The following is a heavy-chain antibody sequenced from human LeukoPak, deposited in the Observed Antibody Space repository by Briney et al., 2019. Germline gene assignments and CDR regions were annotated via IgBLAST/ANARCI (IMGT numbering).Heavy chain of an antibody. CDR2: IIPIFGTA. Sequence: GASVKVSCKASGGTFSSYAISWVRQAPGQGLEWMGGIIPIFGTANYAQKLQGRVTMTTDTSTSTAYMELRSLRSDDTAVYYCARGRELLRYFDWLIDFDYWGQGTLVTVSS. V-gene: IGHV1-69*05. J-gene: IGHJ4*02. D-gene: IGHD3-9*01. CDR3: ARGRELLRYFDWLIDFDY. CDR1: GGTFSSYA.